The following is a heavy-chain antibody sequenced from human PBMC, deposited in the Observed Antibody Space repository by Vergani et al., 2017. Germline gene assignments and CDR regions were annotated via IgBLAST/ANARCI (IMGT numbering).Heavy chain of an antibody. V-gene: IGHV3-21*01. D-gene: IGHD2-2*01. Sequence: EVQLVESGGGLVKPGGSLRLSCAASGSTFSSYSMNWVRQAPGKGLEWVSSISSSSSYIYYADSVKGRFTISRDNAKNSLYLQMNSLRAEDTAVYYCARAGGLVVPAAMPGDYYYGMDVWGQ. CDR2: ISSSSSYI. CDR3: ARAGGLVVPAAMPGDYYYGMDV. J-gene: IGHJ6*02. CDR1: GSTFSSYS.